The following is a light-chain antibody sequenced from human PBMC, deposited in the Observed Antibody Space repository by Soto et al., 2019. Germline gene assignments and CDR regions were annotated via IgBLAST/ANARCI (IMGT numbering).Light chain of an antibody. J-gene: IGLJ3*02. Sequence: QSVLTKPPSVSGTPGQRVTISCSGSSSNIGSHLVNWYQQVPGTAPRLLIYTNNQRPSVGPDRFSDSKSGTSASLAISGLQSEDEAHYYCATWDASLQSWVFGGGTKVTVL. V-gene: IGLV1-44*01. CDR2: TNN. CDR1: SSNIGSHL. CDR3: ATWDASLQSWV.